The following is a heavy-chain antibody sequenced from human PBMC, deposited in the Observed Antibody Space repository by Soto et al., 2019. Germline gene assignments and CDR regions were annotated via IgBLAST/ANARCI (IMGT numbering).Heavy chain of an antibody. CDR3: TRSAISPYGGLIGPFDY. CDR2: INPANGNT. CDR1: GYTFTAYA. J-gene: IGHJ4*01. D-gene: IGHD3-16*02. Sequence: QVQLAQSGAEERKPGASVKVSCEATGYTFTAYAMHWVRQAPGQRLEWMGWINPANGNTKYSQKFQGRLTITSDTSENTVYMELNSLTSDDTAMYYCTRSAISPYGGLIGPFDYWGQVNLVTVSS. V-gene: IGHV1-3*05.